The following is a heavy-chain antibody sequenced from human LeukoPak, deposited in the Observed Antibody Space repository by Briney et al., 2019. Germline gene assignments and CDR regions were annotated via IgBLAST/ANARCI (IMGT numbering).Heavy chain of an antibody. CDR1: GGSFSGYY. CDR2: INHSGST. CDR3: ARSDKRYCSGGSCYGFYYGMGV. V-gene: IGHV4-34*01. J-gene: IGHJ6*02. D-gene: IGHD2-15*01. Sequence: SETLSLTCAVYGGSFSGYYWSWIRQPPGKGLEWIGEINHSGSTNYNPPLKSRVTISVDTSKNQFSLKLSSVTAADTAVYYCARSDKRYCSGGSCYGFYYGMGVWGQGTTVTVSS.